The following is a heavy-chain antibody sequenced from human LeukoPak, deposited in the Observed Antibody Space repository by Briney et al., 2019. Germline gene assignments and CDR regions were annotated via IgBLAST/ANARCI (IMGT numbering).Heavy chain of an antibody. CDR3: ARVIVGANTWFES. D-gene: IGHD1-26*01. V-gene: IGHV3-74*01. CDR1: GFTFSDYY. J-gene: IGHJ5*01. Sequence: PGGSLRLSCAASGFTFSDYYMSWIRQAPGKGLVWVSRTDTDGSNTNYADSVKGRFTISRDNAKNTLYLQMNSLTVEDTAVYYCARVIVGANTWFESWGQGTLVTASS. CDR2: TDTDGSNT.